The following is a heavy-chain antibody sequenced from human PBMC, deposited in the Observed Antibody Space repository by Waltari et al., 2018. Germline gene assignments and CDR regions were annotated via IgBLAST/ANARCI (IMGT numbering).Heavy chain of an antibody. V-gene: IGHV4-4*02. CDR2: IYHSGST. D-gene: IGHD2-15*01. Sequence: QVQLQESGPGLVKPSGTLSLTCAVSGGSISSSNWWSWVRQPPGKGLEWIGEIYHSGSTNYNPSLKSRVTISVDKSKNQFSLKLSSVTAADTAVYYCARGLGGCSGGSCYYYYGMDVWGQGTTVTVSS. CDR1: GGSISSSNW. J-gene: IGHJ6*02. CDR3: ARGLGGCSGGSCYYYYGMDV.